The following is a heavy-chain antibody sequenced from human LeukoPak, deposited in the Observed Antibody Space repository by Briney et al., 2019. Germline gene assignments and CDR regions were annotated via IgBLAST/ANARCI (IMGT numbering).Heavy chain of an antibody. CDR1: GFTVSSDY. J-gene: IGHJ3*02. V-gene: IGHV3-53*01. Sequence: GRSLRLSCAASGFTVSSDYMSCVRQAPGKGLEWVSVIYSVGSTYYADSVKGRFTISRDNSTNKLYLQMNSLRAEDTAVYYCAREGRDYYGSGSYSDAFDIWGQGTMVTVSS. D-gene: IGHD3-10*01. CDR2: IYSVGST. CDR3: AREGRDYYGSGSYSDAFDI.